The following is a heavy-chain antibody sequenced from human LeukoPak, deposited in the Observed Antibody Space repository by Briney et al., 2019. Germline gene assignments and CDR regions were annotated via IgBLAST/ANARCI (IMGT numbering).Heavy chain of an antibody. V-gene: IGHV1-18*01. Sequence: GASVKVSCKASGYTFTSYGISWVRQAPGQGLEWMGWISAYNGNTNYAQKLQGRVTMTTDTSTSTAYMELRSLRSDDTAVYYCARDYRSGLLWFGELLQPFDYWGQGTLVTVSS. D-gene: IGHD3-10*01. CDR1: GYTFTSYG. J-gene: IGHJ4*02. CDR2: ISAYNGNT. CDR3: ARDYRSGLLWFGELLQPFDY.